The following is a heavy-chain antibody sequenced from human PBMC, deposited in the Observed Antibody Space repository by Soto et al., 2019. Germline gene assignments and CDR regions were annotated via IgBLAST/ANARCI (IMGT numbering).Heavy chain of an antibody. J-gene: IGHJ4*02. Sequence: GGSLRLSCAASGFTFSSYGMHWVRQAPGKGLEWVAVISYDGSNKYYADSVKGRFTISRDNSKNTLYLQMNSLRAEDTAVYYCAKDPTYYYDSSGYFYWGQGTLVTVSS. V-gene: IGHV3-30*18. CDR3: AKDPTYYYDSSGYFY. CDR2: ISYDGSNK. CDR1: GFTFSSYG. D-gene: IGHD3-22*01.